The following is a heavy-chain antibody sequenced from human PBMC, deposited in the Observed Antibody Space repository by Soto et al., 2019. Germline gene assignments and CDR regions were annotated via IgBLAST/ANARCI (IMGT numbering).Heavy chain of an antibody. CDR3: ANQRSREGYNFIEY. J-gene: IGHJ4*02. V-gene: IGHV4-38-2*01. Sequence: SATLSLTCAVSGYSISSGFYWGWIRQPPGKGLAWIGIMFHSGSTYYNPSLQSRVTISVDTSKNQVSLKLNSVTVADTAVYFCANQRSREGYNFIEYWGQGIQVTVSS. D-gene: IGHD5-12*01. CDR1: GYSISSGFY. CDR2: MFHSGST.